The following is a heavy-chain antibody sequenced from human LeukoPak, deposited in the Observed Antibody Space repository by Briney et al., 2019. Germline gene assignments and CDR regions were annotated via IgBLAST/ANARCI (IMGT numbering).Heavy chain of an antibody. J-gene: IGHJ4*02. CDR1: GFTSSSYE. V-gene: IGHV3-23*01. CDR3: AKDRFDGSGSQFDS. D-gene: IGHD3-10*01. CDR2: TSGGGAMT. Sequence: GGSLRLSCAASGFTSSSYEMIWVRQAPGKGLKWVSSTSGGGAMTYYADSVKGRFTISRANAMGTLYLQMNSLRADDTAVYYCAKDRFDGSGSQFDSWGQGSLVIVSS.